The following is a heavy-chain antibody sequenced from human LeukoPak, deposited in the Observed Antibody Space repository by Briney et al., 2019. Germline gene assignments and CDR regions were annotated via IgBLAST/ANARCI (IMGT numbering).Heavy chain of an antibody. CDR1: GGSIISGHCY. CDR2: VDPSGRT. J-gene: IGHJ4*02. CDR3: ARGSSVAGTTFYDY. V-gene: IGHV4-61*02. D-gene: IGHD3-9*01. Sequence: SETLSLTYAFCGGSIISGHCYWTWIRQPDGKGLEWIGCVDPSGRTIYNPSVKSRVTMSLDTSKNQFSVNLSCVTAAATAIYYCARGSSVAGTTFYDYWGQGTLGSVSS.